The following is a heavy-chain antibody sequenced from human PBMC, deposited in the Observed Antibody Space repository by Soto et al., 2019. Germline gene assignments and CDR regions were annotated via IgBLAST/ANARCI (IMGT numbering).Heavy chain of an antibody. J-gene: IGHJ4*02. CDR3: ARENIAAAGYFDY. CDR1: GYTFTSYY. Sequence: SVKVSCKASGYTFTSYYMHWVRQAPGQGLEWMGIINPSGGSTSCAQKFQGRVTMTRDTSTSTVYMELSSLRSEDTAVYYCARENIAAAGYFDYWGQGTLVTVSS. CDR2: INPSGGST. V-gene: IGHV1-46*01. D-gene: IGHD6-13*01.